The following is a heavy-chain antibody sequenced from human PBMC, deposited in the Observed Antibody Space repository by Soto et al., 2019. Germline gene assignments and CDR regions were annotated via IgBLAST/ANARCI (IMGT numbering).Heavy chain of an antibody. CDR2: TYFRSKWYN. V-gene: IGHV6-1*01. CDR1: GDSVSSNTAS. Sequence: SQTLSLTCAISGDSVSSNTASWNWIRQSPSRGLEWLGRTYFRSKWYNDYAVSVKSRIIINPDTSNNQFSLQLNSVTPEDTAVYFCAKGDNLGPKTGYAFDPWGEGIMVTVSS. CDR3: AKGDNLGPKTGYAFDP. J-gene: IGHJ5*02. D-gene: IGHD5-12*01.